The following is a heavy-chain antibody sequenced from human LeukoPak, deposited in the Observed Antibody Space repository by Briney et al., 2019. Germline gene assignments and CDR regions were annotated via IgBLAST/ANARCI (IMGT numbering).Heavy chain of an antibody. CDR1: GFTVSSNY. CDR2: IYSGGST. Sequence: GGSLRLSCAASGFTVSSNYMSWVRQAPGKGLEWVSVIYSGGSTYYADSVKGRFTISRDKSKNTMYLQMNSLRDEDTAVYYCAKGPSTVTTRGYLDYWGQGTLVTVSS. V-gene: IGHV3-53*01. D-gene: IGHD4-17*01. CDR3: AKGPSTVTTRGYLDY. J-gene: IGHJ4*02.